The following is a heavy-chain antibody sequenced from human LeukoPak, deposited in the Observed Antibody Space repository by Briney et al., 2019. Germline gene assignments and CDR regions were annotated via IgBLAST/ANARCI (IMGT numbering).Heavy chain of an antibody. CDR1: GLSFSNYW. CDR2: INPEETTI. D-gene: IGHD3-10*01. V-gene: IGHV3-74*01. J-gene: IGHJ4*02. CDR3: TGGTFGARDC. Sequence: GGSLRLSCEASGLSFSNYWMHWVRQAPGKGLVWVSRINPEETTISYADSVKGRFTISRDNARNTLYLQMNSLRAEDTAVYLCTGGTFGARDCWGQGTLVTVSS.